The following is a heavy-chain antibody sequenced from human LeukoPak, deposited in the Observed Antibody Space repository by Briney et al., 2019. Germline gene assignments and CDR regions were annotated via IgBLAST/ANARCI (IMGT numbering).Heavy chain of an antibody. CDR2: IIPIFGTA. J-gene: IGHJ6*02. CDR3: ARSIAVAGTGFYYYYGMDV. D-gene: IGHD6-19*01. V-gene: IGHV1-69*13. Sequence: ASVTVSCKASGGTFSSYAISWVRQAPGQGLEWMGGIIPIFGTANYAQKFQGRVTITADESTSTAYMELSSLRSEDTAVYYCARSIAVAGTGFYYYYGMDVWGQGTTVTVSS. CDR1: GGTFSSYA.